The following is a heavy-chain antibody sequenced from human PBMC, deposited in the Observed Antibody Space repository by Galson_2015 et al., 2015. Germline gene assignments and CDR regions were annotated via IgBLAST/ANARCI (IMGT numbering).Heavy chain of an antibody. CDR1: GYTFTGYY. J-gene: IGHJ6*02. D-gene: IGHD4-11*01. Sequence: SVKVSCKASGYTFTGYYMHWVRQAPGQGLEWMGRINPNSGGTNYAQKFQGRVTMTRDTSISTAYMGLSRLRSDDTAVYYCARVSYDYSKNYYYYYGMDVWGQGTTVTVSS. V-gene: IGHV1-2*06. CDR2: INPNSGGT. CDR3: ARVSYDYSKNYYYYYGMDV.